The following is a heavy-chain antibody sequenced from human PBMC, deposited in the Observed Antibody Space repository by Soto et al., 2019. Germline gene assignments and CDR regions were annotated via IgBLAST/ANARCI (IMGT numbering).Heavy chain of an antibody. V-gene: IGHV1-69*06. CDR3: ARGRGEPGIAARLTAWGPLLGSGSYSTA. CDR2: IIPIFGTA. CDR1: GGTFSSYA. D-gene: IGHD3-10*01. Sequence: QVQLVQSGAEVQKPGSSVKVSCKASGGTFSSYAISWVRQAPGQGLEWMGGIIPIFGTANYAQKFQGRVTITADKSTSTAYMELSSLRSEDTAVYYCARGRGEPGIAARLTAWGPLLGSGSYSTAWGQGTLVTVSS. J-gene: IGHJ5*02.